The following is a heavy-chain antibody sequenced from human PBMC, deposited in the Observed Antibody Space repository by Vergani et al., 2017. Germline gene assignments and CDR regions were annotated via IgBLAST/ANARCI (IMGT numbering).Heavy chain of an antibody. D-gene: IGHD3-16*01. CDR2: FWSKPYGRTT. J-gene: IGHJ4*02. CDR3: TRDRLDDSYAYLDY. V-gene: IGHV3-49*04. CDR1: GFTLGDYA. Sequence: EVHLVESGGGLVQPGRSLRLSCSGSGFTLGDYAMTWVRQAQGKGLEWFAFFWSKPYGRTTEYAASVKGRFTTSRDDTKRIASLQMSRLKAEDTAVYYWTRDRLDDSYAYLDYWGQGTLVTVAP.